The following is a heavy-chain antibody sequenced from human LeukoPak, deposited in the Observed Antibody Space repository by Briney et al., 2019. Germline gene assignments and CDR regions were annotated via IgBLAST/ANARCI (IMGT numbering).Heavy chain of an antibody. CDR1: GGSFSGYY. Sequence: PSETLSLTCAVYGGSFSGYYWSWIRQPPGKGLEWIGEINHSGSTNYNPSLKSRVTISVDTSKNQFSLKLSSVTAADTAVYYCARGHNYYDSSGYFDSWGQGTLVTVSS. V-gene: IGHV4-34*01. CDR3: ARGHNYYDSSGYFDS. J-gene: IGHJ4*02. CDR2: INHSGST. D-gene: IGHD3-22*01.